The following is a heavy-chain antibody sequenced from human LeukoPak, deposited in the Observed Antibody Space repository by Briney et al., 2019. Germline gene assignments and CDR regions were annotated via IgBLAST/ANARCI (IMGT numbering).Heavy chain of an antibody. J-gene: IGHJ4*02. D-gene: IGHD3-22*01. V-gene: IGHV3-7*01. CDR1: GFTSSSYW. CDR3: ARIAYDSSGYYYAYYFDY. Sequence: GGSLRLSCAASGFTSSSYWMSWVRQAPGKGLEWVANIKQDGSEKYYVDSVKGRFTISRDNAKNSLYLQMNSLRAEDTAVYYCARIAYDSSGYYYAYYFDYWGQGTLVTVSS. CDR2: IKQDGSEK.